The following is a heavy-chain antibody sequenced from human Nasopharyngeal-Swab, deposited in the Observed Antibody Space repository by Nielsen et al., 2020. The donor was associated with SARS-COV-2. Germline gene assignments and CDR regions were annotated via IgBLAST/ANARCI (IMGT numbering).Heavy chain of an antibody. CDR3: ARGRRITTPYGMDV. D-gene: IGHD3-16*01. CDR2: INHSGST. CDR1: GGSFSGYY. Sequence: SETLSLTCAVYGGSFSGYYWSWIRQPPGKGLEWIGEINHSGSTNYNPSLKSRVTISVDTSKNPFSLKLSSVTAADTAVYYCARGRRITTPYGMDVWGQGTTVTVSS. J-gene: IGHJ6*02. V-gene: IGHV4-34*01.